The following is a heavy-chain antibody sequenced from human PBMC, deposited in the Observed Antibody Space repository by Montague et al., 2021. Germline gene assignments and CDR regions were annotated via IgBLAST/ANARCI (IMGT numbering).Heavy chain of an antibody. CDR3: AREDYFDSVNYYYYGMDV. CDR2: ITSTSRTI. J-gene: IGHJ6*02. Sequence: SLRLSCAASGFTFSSYAMNWVRQAPGKGLEWVSYITSTSRTIYYADSVKGRFTISRDNAKNSLYLQMNSLRDDDTAVNYCAREDYFDSVNYYYYGMDVWGQGTTVTVSS. CDR1: GFTFSSYA. V-gene: IGHV3-48*02. D-gene: IGHD3-10*01.